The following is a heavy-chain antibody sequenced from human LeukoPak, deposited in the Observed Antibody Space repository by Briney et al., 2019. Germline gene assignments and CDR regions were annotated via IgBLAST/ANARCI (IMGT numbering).Heavy chain of an antibody. CDR3: TKDYCGKFCSAV. J-gene: IGHJ6*02. CDR1: GFTVSGNY. D-gene: IGHD3-9*01. Sequence: PGGSLRLSCAASGFTVSGNYMNWVRQAPGKGLEWVSTITKSGDSTYYVDSVKGRFTISRDNSKNTLYLQMNSLRAEDTAKYYCTKDYCGKFCSAVWGQGTTVTVSS. CDR2: ITKSGDST. V-gene: IGHV3-23*01.